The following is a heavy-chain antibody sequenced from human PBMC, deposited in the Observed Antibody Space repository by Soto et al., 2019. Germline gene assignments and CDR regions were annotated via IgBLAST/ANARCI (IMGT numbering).Heavy chain of an antibody. V-gene: IGHV3-23*01. Sequence: PGGSLRLSCAASGFTFSSYAMSWVRQAPGKGLEWVSAISGSGGSTYYADSVKGRFTISRDNSKNTLYLQMNSLRAEDTAVYYCARDHVHSSTTPFYYGMDVWGQGTTVTVSS. CDR1: GFTFSSYA. CDR3: ARDHVHSSTTPFYYGMDV. CDR2: ISGSGGST. J-gene: IGHJ6*02. D-gene: IGHD6-13*01.